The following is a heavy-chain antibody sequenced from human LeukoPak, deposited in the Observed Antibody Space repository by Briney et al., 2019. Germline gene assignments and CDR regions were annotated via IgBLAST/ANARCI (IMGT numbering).Heavy chain of an antibody. J-gene: IGHJ4*02. V-gene: IGHV1-46*01. CDR3: ARDQEGFDY. CDR2: IYPRDGST. Sequence: PGQXXEWMGMIYPRDGSTSYAQKFQGRVTVTRDRSTSTVHMELSGLRSEDTAVYYCARDQEGFDYWGQGTLVTVSS.